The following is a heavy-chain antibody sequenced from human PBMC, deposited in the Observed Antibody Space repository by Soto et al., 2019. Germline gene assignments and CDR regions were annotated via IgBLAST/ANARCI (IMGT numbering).Heavy chain of an antibody. Sequence: QVQLVESGGGVVQPGRPLRLSCAASGFTFSSYGMHWVRQAPGKGLEWVAVIWYDGSNKYYADSVKGRFTISRDNSKNTLYLQMNSLRAEDTAVYYCARGTSGDYYYGMDVWGQGTTVTVSS. CDR2: IWYDGSNK. CDR1: GFTFSSYG. V-gene: IGHV3-33*01. J-gene: IGHJ6*02. D-gene: IGHD7-27*01. CDR3: ARGTSGDYYYGMDV.